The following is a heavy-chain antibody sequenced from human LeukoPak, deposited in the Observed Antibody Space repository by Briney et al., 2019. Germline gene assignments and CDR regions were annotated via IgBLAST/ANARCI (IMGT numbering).Heavy chain of an antibody. CDR2: ISSSGSTI. J-gene: IGHJ4*02. CDR1: GFTFSSYE. Sequence: GGSLRLSCAASGFTFSSYEMNWVRQAPGKGLEWVSYISSSGSTIYYADSVKGRFAISRDNAKNSLYLQMNSLRAEDTAVYYCARDSVVDYYDSSGYYRYFDYWGQGTLVTVSS. CDR3: ARDSVVDYYDSSGYYRYFDY. D-gene: IGHD3-22*01. V-gene: IGHV3-48*03.